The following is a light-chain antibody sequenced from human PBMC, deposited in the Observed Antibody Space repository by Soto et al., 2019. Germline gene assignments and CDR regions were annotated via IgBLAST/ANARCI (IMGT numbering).Light chain of an antibody. CDR2: GAS. Sequence: EIVLTQSPGTLSLSPGERATLSCRASQSVSSSYLAWYQQKPGQAPRLLIYGASSRATGIPDRFSGSGSGTDFILTISRLEPEDFAVYYCLQYGSSPGITFGPGTKVDIK. J-gene: IGKJ3*01. CDR3: LQYGSSPGIT. CDR1: QSVSSSY. V-gene: IGKV3-20*01.